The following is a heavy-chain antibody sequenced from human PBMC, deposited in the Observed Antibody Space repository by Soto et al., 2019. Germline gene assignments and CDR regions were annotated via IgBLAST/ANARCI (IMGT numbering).Heavy chain of an antibody. J-gene: IGHJ6*02. CDR2: IWYDGSNK. V-gene: IGHV3-33*01. CDR1: GFTFSSYG. CDR3: ARDLPGRGMDV. Sequence: HPGGSLRLSCAASGFTFSSYGMHWVRQAPGKGLEWVAVIWYDGSNKYYADSVKGRFTISRDNSKNTLYLQMNSLRAEDTAVYYCARDLPGRGMDVWGQGTTVTVSS.